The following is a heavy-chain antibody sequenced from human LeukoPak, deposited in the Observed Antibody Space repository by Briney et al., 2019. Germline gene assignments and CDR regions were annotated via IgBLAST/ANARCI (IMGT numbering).Heavy chain of an antibody. Sequence: GRSLRLSCAASGFTSSSYAMHWVRQAPGKGLEWVAVISYDGSNKYYADSVKGRFTISRDNSKNTLYLQMNSLRAEDTAVYYCARVGIRFLEWSWFDPWGQGTLVTVSS. V-gene: IGHV3-30*01. J-gene: IGHJ5*02. CDR3: ARVGIRFLEWSWFDP. D-gene: IGHD3-3*01. CDR2: ISYDGSNK. CDR1: GFTSSSYA.